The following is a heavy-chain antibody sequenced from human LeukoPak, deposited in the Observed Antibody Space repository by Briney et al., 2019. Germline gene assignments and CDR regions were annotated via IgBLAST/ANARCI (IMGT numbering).Heavy chain of an antibody. CDR1: GFTFSSNW. D-gene: IGHD6-13*01. J-gene: IGHJ4*02. Sequence: GGSLRLSCATSGFTFSSNWTSWVRHAPGRGLDWVANIKPDGSAEYYAASVKGRFTVSRDNAKNSLYLQMNSLRVEDTAVYYCARANNSSWHNWGQGTLVAVSS. CDR3: ARANNSSWHN. CDR2: IKPDGSAE. V-gene: IGHV3-7*01.